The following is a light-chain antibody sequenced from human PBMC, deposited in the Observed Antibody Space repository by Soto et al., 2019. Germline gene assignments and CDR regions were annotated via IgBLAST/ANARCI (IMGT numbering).Light chain of an antibody. CDR1: QGISSS. V-gene: IGKV1-27*01. Sequence: DIQMTQSPSSLSASVGDRVTITCRASQGISSSLAWYQHKPGKVPELLIYAASTLHSGVPSRFSGSGSGTDFTLTISSLQPEDVATYYCQQSYSTLLTFGQGTKMEIK. CDR3: QQSYSTLLT. CDR2: AAS. J-gene: IGKJ1*01.